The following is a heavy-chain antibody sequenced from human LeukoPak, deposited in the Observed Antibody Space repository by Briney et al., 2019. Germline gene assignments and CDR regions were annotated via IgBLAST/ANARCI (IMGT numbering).Heavy chain of an antibody. D-gene: IGHD3-9*01. Sequence: PGGSLRLSCTASGFTFSSYAMSWVRQAPGKGLEWVSAISGSGGSTYYADSVKGRFTISRDNSKNTLYLQMNSLRAEDTAVYYCAKDYDILTGLLRGPFDYWGQGTLVTVSS. CDR2: ISGSGGST. CDR1: GFTFSSYA. V-gene: IGHV3-23*01. CDR3: AKDYDILTGLLRGPFDY. J-gene: IGHJ4*02.